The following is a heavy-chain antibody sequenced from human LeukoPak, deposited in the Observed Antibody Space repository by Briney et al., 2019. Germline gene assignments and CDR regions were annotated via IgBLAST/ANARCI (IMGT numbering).Heavy chain of an antibody. J-gene: IGHJ4*02. Sequence: PSETLSLTCTVSGGSISSGSYYWSWIRQPAGKGLEWIGRIYTSGSTNYNPTLKSRVTISVDTSKNQFSLKLSSVTAADTAVYYCARGPGQQLVDYWGQGTLVTVSS. CDR3: ARGPGQQLVDY. CDR1: GGSISSGSYY. V-gene: IGHV4-61*02. D-gene: IGHD6-13*01. CDR2: IYTSGST.